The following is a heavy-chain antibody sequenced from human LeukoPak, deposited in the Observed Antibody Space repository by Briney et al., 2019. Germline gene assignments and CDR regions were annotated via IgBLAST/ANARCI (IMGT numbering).Heavy chain of an antibody. V-gene: IGHV3-23*01. J-gene: IGHJ4*02. CDR3: ANSPNFYDSSGYYYLYYFDY. CDR2: ISGSGGST. Sequence: GGSLRLSCAASGFTFNNYAMSWVRQAPGKGLEWVSGISGSGGSTYYAGSVKGRFTISRDNSKNTLYLQMNSLRAEDTAIYYCANSPNFYDSSGYYYLYYFDYWGQGTLVTVSS. D-gene: IGHD3-22*01. CDR1: GFTFNNYA.